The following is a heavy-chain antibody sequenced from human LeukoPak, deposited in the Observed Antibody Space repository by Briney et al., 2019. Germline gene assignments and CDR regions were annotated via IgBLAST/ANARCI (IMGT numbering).Heavy chain of an antibody. Sequence: GGSLRLSCAASGFTFSSYGMHWVRQAPGKGLEWVAVIWYDGSNKYYADSVKGRFTISRDNSKNTLYLQVNSLRAEDTAVYYCAREHFDSSGYLDWGQGTLVTVSS. CDR2: IWYDGSNK. D-gene: IGHD3-22*01. V-gene: IGHV3-33*01. J-gene: IGHJ4*02. CDR3: AREHFDSSGYLD. CDR1: GFTFSSYG.